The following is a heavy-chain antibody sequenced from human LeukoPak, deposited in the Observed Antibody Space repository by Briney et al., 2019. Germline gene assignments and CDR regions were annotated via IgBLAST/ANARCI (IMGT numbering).Heavy chain of an antibody. CDR2: ISYDGSNK. CDR3: AKDSSGYGNYYYYYMDV. CDR1: GFTFSSYG. D-gene: IGHD5-12*01. Sequence: LPGRSLRLSCAASGFTFSSYGMHWVRQAPGKGLEWVAVISYDGSNKYYADSVKGRFTISRDNSKNTLYLQMNSLRAEDTAVYYCAKDSSGYGNYYYYYMDVWGKGTTVTVSS. V-gene: IGHV3-30*18. J-gene: IGHJ6*03.